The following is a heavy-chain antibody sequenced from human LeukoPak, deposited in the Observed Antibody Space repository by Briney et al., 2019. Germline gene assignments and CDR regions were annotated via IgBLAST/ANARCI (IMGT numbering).Heavy chain of an antibody. V-gene: IGHV3-23*01. CDR2: ISERGGST. D-gene: IGHD2-2*01. Sequence: PGGSLRLSCVVSGISLSNYAMTWVRQAPGKGLEWVSYISERGGSTTYADSVKGRFTISRDTSLNTLYLQMNNLRAEDTAVYYCAKDIGGSRDWGQGTLVTVSS. CDR3: AKDIGGSRD. J-gene: IGHJ4*02. CDR1: GISLSNYA.